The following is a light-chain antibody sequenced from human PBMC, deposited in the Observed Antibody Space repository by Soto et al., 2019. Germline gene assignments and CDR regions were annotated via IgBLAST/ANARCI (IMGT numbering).Light chain of an antibody. CDR3: MQALQTSIT. Sequence: DIVMTQSPLSLPVTPGEPASISCRSSQSLLHSKGYNYLDWYLQKPGQSPQLLIYLGSNRASGVPDRFGGSGSGTDFTLKISRVEAEDVGVYYCMQALQTSITFGQGTRLEIK. CDR2: LGS. V-gene: IGKV2-28*01. J-gene: IGKJ5*01. CDR1: QSLLHSKGYNY.